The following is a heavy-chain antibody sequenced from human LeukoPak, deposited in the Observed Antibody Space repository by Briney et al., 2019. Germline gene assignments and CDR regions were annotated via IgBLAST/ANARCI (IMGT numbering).Heavy chain of an antibody. V-gene: IGHV4-39*02. Sequence: PSETLSLTCTVSGGSIRSGSHYWAWIRQPPGKGLEWIGSIYYSGSTYYNPSLENRVTISIDTSKNHFSLKLSSLSAADTSVYXXAKRDDSGGNLVDLWGQGTLVTVS. CDR3: AKRDDSGGNLVDL. D-gene: IGHD3-22*01. CDR1: GGSIRSGSHY. J-gene: IGHJ4*02. CDR2: IYYSGST.